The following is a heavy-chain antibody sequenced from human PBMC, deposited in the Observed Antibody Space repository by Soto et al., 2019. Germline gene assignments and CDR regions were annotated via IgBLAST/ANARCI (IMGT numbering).Heavy chain of an antibody. Sequence: QVQLVQSGAEVKKPGSSVKVSCKASGGTFSSYAISWVRQAPGQGLEWMGGIIPIFGTANYAQKFQGRVTITADESPSTAYMELSSLRSEDTAVYYCARVGYYGSGSFRHLMDVWGQGSTVTVSS. CDR3: ARVGYYGSGSFRHLMDV. CDR2: IIPIFGTA. CDR1: GGTFSSYA. V-gene: IGHV1-69*12. J-gene: IGHJ6*02. D-gene: IGHD3-10*01.